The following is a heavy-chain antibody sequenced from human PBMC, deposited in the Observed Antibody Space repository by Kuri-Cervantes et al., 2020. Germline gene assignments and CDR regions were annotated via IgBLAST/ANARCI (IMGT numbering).Heavy chain of an antibody. CDR2: IYYSGST. V-gene: IGHV4-30-4*01. CDR3: ARVGDSSGYLDY. CDR1: GGSISSGDYY. Sequence: SETLSLTCTVSGGSISSGDYYWSWIRQPPGKGLEWIGYIYYSGSTYYNSSLKSRVTISVDTSKNQFSLKLSSVTAADTAVYYCARVGDSSGYLDYWGQGTLVTVSS. D-gene: IGHD3-22*01. J-gene: IGHJ4*02.